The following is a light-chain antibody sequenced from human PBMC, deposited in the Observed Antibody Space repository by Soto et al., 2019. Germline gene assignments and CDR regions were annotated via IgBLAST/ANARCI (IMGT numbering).Light chain of an antibody. CDR1: SSDVGAYNY. CDR2: EVT. CDR3: SSYADNNRV. Sequence: QSVLTQPPSASGSPGQSVTISCTGTSSDVGAYNYVSWYQQYPAKAPKLIIYEVTKRPSGVPDRFSGSKSGNTASLTVSGLRAEDEADYYCSSYADNNRVFGTGTKVTVL. V-gene: IGLV2-8*01. J-gene: IGLJ1*01.